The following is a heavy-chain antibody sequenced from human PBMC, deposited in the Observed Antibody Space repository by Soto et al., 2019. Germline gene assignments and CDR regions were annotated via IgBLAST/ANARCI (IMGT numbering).Heavy chain of an antibody. CDR3: ARDPHEFWKSYWFDP. D-gene: IGHD3-3*01. J-gene: IGHJ5*02. CDR2: ISAYDGKT. Sequence: ASVKVSCKTSGYTFNTYGINWVRPAPGQGLELMGWISAYDGKTTYAEKFQGRVTLTTDTSTSTAYMELRSLRSDDTAICYCARDPHEFWKSYWFDPWGQGTPVTFSS. CDR1: GYTFNTYG. V-gene: IGHV1-18*01.